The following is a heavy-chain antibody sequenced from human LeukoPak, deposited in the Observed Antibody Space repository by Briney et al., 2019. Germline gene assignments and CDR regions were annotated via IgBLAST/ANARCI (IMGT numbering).Heavy chain of an antibody. D-gene: IGHD5-18*01. J-gene: IGHJ4*02. Sequence: PGGSLRLSCAASGFIVSSNYMSWVRQAPGKGLEWVSVTYSGGSTYYADSVKGRFTISRDNSKNTLYLQMNSLRVEDTAVYYCARARGYSYGCDYWGQGTLVTVSS. CDR2: TYSGGST. CDR1: GFIVSSNY. CDR3: ARARGYSYGCDY. V-gene: IGHV3-53*01.